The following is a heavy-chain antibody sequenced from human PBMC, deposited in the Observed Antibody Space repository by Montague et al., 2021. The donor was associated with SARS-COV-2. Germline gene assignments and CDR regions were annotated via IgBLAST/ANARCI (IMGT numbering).Heavy chain of an antibody. V-gene: IGHV4-39*01. CDR3: ARHVRSLMVRGPDFDY. Sequence: SETLSLTCTVSGGSISSSSYYWGWIRQPPGKGLEWIGSIYYSGTTYYNPSLKSRVIISVDTSKNQFSLKLSSVTAADTAVYYRARHVRSLMVRGPDFDYWGQGTLVTVSS. CDR2: IYYSGTT. J-gene: IGHJ4*02. D-gene: IGHD3-10*01. CDR1: GGSISSSSYY.